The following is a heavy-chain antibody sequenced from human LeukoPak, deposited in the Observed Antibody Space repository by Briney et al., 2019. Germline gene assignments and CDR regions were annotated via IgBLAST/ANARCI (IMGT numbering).Heavy chain of an antibody. CDR2: VSPNGETA. CDR3: AKDLGWIQFGY. V-gene: IGHV3-23*01. J-gene: IGHJ4*02. CDR1: GFIFSNHG. D-gene: IGHD5-18*01. Sequence: GGTLRLSCAASGFIFSNHGMNWVRQPPGKGLEWVSGVSPNGETAYYADSVKGRFTISRDNSKNTVYLQVSSLRAEDTAVYYCAKDLGWIQFGYWGQGTLVTVSS.